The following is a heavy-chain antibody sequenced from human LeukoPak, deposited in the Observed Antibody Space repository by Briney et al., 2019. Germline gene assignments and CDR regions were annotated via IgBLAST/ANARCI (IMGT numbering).Heavy chain of an antibody. CDR1: GGSFSGYY. J-gene: IGHJ4*02. Sequence: SETLSLTCAVYGGSFSGYYWSWIRQPPGKGLEWIGEINHSGSTNYNPSLKSRVTISVDTSKNQLSLKLTSVTAADTAVYYCARVVGGNPYYFDYWGQGTLVTVSS. CDR2: INHSGST. V-gene: IGHV4-34*01. CDR3: ARVVGGNPYYFDY. D-gene: IGHD4-23*01.